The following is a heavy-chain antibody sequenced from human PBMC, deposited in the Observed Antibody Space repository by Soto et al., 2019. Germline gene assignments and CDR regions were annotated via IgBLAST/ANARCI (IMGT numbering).Heavy chain of an antibody. CDR1: GYTFTSYG. V-gene: IGHV1-18*01. CDR2: ISAYNGNT. D-gene: IGHD3-22*01. CDR3: ARDTYYYDSSGYSFDY. Sequence: GASVKVSCKASGYTFTSYGISWARQAPGQGLEWMGWISAYNGNTNYAQKLQGRVTMTTDTSTSTAYMELRSLRSDDTAVYYCARDTYYYDSSGYSFDYWGQGTLVTVSS. J-gene: IGHJ4*02.